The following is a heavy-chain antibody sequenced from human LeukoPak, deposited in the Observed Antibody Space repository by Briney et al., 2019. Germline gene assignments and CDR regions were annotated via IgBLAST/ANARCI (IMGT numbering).Heavy chain of an antibody. Sequence: PSETLSLTCTVSGGSISSYYWNWIRQPPGKGLEWIGYIYYSGSTNYNPSLKSRVTISVDTSKNQFSLKLSSVTAADTAVYYCARGRGVSPYMDVWGKGTTVTVSS. V-gene: IGHV4-59*01. CDR1: GGSISSYY. CDR2: IYYSGST. J-gene: IGHJ6*03. D-gene: IGHD2-8*01. CDR3: ARGRGVSPYMDV.